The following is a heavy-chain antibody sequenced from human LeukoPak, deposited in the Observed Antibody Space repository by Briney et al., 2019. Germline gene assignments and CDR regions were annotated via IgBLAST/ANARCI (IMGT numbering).Heavy chain of an antibody. J-gene: IGHJ5*02. D-gene: IGHD2-2*01. CDR2: ISSSSSYI. Sequence: GGSLRLSCAASGFTFSSYSMNWVRQAPGEGLEWVSSISSSSSYIYYADSVKGRFTISRDNAKNSLYLQMNSLRAEDTAVYYCARDAVGGCSSTSCYPTWGQGTLVTVSS. CDR3: ARDAVGGCSSTSCYPT. CDR1: GFTFSSYS. V-gene: IGHV3-21*01.